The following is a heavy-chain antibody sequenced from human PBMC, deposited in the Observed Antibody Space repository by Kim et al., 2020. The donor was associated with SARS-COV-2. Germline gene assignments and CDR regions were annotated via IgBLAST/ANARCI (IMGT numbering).Heavy chain of an antibody. Sequence: GGSLRLSCAASGFRFSGAAIHWVRQASGKGLEWVGRIRSKVDSYATAYAVSVKGRFTISRDDSKDTAYLQMDSLKTEDTAVYYCTEMAVSGPTFGYWGQGTLVIVSS. CDR3: TEMAVSGPTFGY. CDR2: IRSKVDSYAT. V-gene: IGHV3-73*01. D-gene: IGHD2-8*02. J-gene: IGHJ4*02. CDR1: GFRFSGAA.